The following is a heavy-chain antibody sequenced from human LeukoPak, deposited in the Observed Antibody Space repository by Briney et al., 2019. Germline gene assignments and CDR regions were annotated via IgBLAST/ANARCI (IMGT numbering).Heavy chain of an antibody. D-gene: IGHD4-23*01. CDR2: IYAGGNT. CDR3: VGGHDLEFEF. V-gene: IGHV3-53*01. CDR1: GFSVGTNY. J-gene: IGHJ5*01. Sequence: GGSLRLSCAASGFSVGTNYMTWVRQAPGKGLEWVSMIYAGGNTYYRDSVKGRFTISRDSSKNTVFLHMRGLRDDDTAVYYCVGGHDLEFEFWGQGTLVIVSS.